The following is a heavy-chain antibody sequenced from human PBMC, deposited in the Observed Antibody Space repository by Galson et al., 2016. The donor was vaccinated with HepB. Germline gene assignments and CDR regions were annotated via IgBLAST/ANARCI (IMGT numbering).Heavy chain of an antibody. CDR3: ARDRGFEYCGSSSCYGYYGMDV. CDR1: GFTFSTYS. CDR2: ISSGSSTI. J-gene: IGHJ6*02. D-gene: IGHD2-2*01. Sequence: SLRLSCAASGFTFSTYSMNWVRQAPGKGLDWVSYISSGSSTIYYAASVKGRFTISRDNAKNSLHLQMNSLRDEDTAVYYCARDRGFEYCGSSSCYGYYGMDVWGQGTTVTVSS. V-gene: IGHV3-48*02.